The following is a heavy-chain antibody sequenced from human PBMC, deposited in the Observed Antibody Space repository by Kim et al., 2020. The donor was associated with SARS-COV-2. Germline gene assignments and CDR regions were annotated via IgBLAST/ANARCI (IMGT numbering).Heavy chain of an antibody. CDR3: ARERVVGATIDY. CDR1: GGTFSSYA. Sequence: SVKVSCKASGGTFSSYAISWVRQAPGQGLEWMGGIIPIFGTANYAQKFQGRVTITADESTSTAYMELSSLRSEDTAVYYCARERVVGATIDYWGQGTLVTVSS. J-gene: IGHJ4*02. CDR2: IIPIFGTA. V-gene: IGHV1-69*13. D-gene: IGHD1-26*01.